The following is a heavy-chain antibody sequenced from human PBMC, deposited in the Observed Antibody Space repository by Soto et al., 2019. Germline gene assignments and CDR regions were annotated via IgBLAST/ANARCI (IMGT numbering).Heavy chain of an antibody. D-gene: IGHD2-15*01. V-gene: IGHV1-46*01. CDR1: GYTFTSYY. CDR3: ARGIVVVVAATGNFDY. Sequence: GASVKVSCKASGYTFTSYYMHWVRQAPGQGLEWMGIINPSGGSTSYAQKFQGRVTMTRDTSTSTVYMELSGLRSEDTAVYYCARGIVVVVAATGNFDYWGQGTLVTVS. CDR2: INPSGGST. J-gene: IGHJ4*02.